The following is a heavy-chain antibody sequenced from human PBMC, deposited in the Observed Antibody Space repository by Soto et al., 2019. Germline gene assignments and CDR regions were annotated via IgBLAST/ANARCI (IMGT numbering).Heavy chain of an antibody. Sequence: GGSLRLSCAASGFTFSGSAMHWVRQASGKGLEWVGRIRSKVNSYATAYAASVKGRFTISRDDSKNTAYLQMNSLKTEDTAVYYCASDTARVYYGMDVWGQGTTVTVS. V-gene: IGHV3-73*01. CDR2: IRSKVNSYAT. J-gene: IGHJ6*02. CDR3: ASDTARVYYGMDV. CDR1: GFTFSGSA. D-gene: IGHD5-18*01.